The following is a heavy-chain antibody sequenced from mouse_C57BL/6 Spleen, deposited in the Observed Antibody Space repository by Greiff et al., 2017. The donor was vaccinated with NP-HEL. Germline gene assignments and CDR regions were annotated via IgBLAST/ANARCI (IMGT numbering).Heavy chain of an antibody. CDR3: ARKRDYDHDFDY. CDR2: IDPSDSYT. V-gene: IGHV1-50*01. CDR1: GYTFTSYW. J-gene: IGHJ2*01. D-gene: IGHD2-4*01. Sequence: QVQLQQPGAELVKPGASVKLSCKASGYTFTSYWMQWVKQRPGQGLEWIGEIDPSDSYTNYNQKFKGKATLTVDTSSSTAYMQLSSLTSEDSAVYYCARKRDYDHDFDYWGQGTTLTVSS.